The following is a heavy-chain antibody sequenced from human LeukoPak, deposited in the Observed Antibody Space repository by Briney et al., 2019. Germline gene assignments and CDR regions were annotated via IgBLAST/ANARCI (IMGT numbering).Heavy chain of an antibody. D-gene: IGHD6-19*01. CDR2: IIPIFGTA. V-gene: IGHV1-69*13. J-gene: IGHJ4*02. CDR1: GGTFSSYA. Sequence: VASVKVSCKASGGTFSSYAISWVRQAPGQGLEWMGGIIPIFGTANYAQKFQGRVTITADESTSTAYMELSSLRSEDTAVYYCARLIAVAGRQKVDYWGQGTLVTVSS. CDR3: ARLIAVAGRQKVDY.